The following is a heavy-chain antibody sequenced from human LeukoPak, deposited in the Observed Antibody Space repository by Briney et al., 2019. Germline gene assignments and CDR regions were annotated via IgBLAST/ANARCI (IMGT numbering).Heavy chain of an antibody. CDR1: GFTFSSYA. Sequence: SGGSLRLSCAASGFTFSSYAMHWVRQAPGKGLEWVAVISYDGSNKYYADSVKGRFTISRDNSKNTLYLRMNSLRAEDTAVYYCAKVRWIAVAGTYYYLDYWGQGTLVTVSS. CDR3: AKVRWIAVAGTYYYLDY. D-gene: IGHD6-19*01. J-gene: IGHJ4*02. CDR2: ISYDGSNK. V-gene: IGHV3-30-3*01.